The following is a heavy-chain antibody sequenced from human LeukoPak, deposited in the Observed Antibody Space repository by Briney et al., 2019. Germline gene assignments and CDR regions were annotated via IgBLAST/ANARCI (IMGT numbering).Heavy chain of an antibody. CDR2: IYYSGST. CDR1: GGSISSYY. D-gene: IGHD3-10*01. CDR3: ARATRITMVRGVTFDY. V-gene: IGHV4-59*01. J-gene: IGHJ4*02. Sequence: SETLSLTCTVSGGSISSYYWSWIRQPPGKGLEWIGYIYYSGSTNYNPSLKSRVTMSVDTSKNQFSLKLSSVTAADTAVYYCARATRITMVRGVTFDYWGQGTLVTVSS.